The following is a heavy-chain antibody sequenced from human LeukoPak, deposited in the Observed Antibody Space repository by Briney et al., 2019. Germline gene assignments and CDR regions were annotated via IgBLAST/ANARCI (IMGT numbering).Heavy chain of an antibody. V-gene: IGHV3-23*01. Sequence: GGSLRLSCAASGFTFSSYAMSWVRQAPGKGLEWVSAISCSGGSTSYAHSVRGRYTVCRDDSKNTRDLQMNSLRAEDTAVYYCAKYKSSSWLDPWGKGTLVTVSS. CDR3: AKYKSSSWLDP. J-gene: IGHJ5*02. CDR1: GFTFSSYA. D-gene: IGHD6-13*01. CDR2: ISCSGGST.